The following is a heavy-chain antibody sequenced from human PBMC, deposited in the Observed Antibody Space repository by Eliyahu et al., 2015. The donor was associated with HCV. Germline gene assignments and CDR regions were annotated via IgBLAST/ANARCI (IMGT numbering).Heavy chain of an antibody. Sequence: EVQLVQSGAEVKKPGESLRISCKGSGYSFTXXWISWVRQMPGKGLEWMGRIDPSDSYTNYSPSFQGHVTISADKSISTAYLQWSSLKASDTAMYYCARTFPGYSSGWYVSWFDPWGQGTLVTVSS. V-gene: IGHV5-10-1*03. J-gene: IGHJ5*02. CDR2: IDPSDSYT. CDR1: GYSFTXXW. D-gene: IGHD6-19*01. CDR3: ARTFPGYSSGWYVSWFDP.